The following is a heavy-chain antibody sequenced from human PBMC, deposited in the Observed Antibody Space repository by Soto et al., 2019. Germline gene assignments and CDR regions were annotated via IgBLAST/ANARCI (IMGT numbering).Heavy chain of an antibody. CDR3: ARLGGSEGYTVDY. V-gene: IGHV3-33*01. D-gene: IGHD3-10*01. J-gene: IGHJ4*02. CDR2: IWYDGGNI. CDR1: GFTFRSYG. Sequence: QVQLVESGGGVVQPGRSVRLSCAASGFTFRSYGMHWVRQAPGKGLEWVALIWYDGGNIYYADSVKGRFTISRDNSKNMLYLQMNSLRAEDTAVYYCARLGGSEGYTVDYWGQGTLVTVSS.